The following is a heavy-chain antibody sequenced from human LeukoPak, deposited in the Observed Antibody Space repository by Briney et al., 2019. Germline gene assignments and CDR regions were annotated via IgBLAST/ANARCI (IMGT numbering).Heavy chain of an antibody. CDR2: LYSGGST. V-gene: IGHV3-66*01. J-gene: IGHJ4*02. CDR3: ARLGSTVTHFDY. D-gene: IGHD4-17*01. CDR1: GFTVSSNY. Sequence: GGSLRLSCAASGFTVSSNYMSWVRQPPGKGLEWVSVLYSGGSTYYADSVKGRFTISRDNPKNTLYLQMNSLRAGDTAVYFCARLGSTVTHFDYWGQGTLVTASS.